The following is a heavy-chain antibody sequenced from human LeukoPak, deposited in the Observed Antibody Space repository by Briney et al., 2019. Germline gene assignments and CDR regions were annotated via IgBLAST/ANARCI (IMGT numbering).Heavy chain of an antibody. J-gene: IGHJ6*02. CDR2: INSDGSST. V-gene: IGHV3-74*01. D-gene: IGHD3-10*01. CDR1: GFTFSSYW. Sequence: PGGSLRLSCAASGFTFSSYWMHWVRQAPGKGLVWVSRINSDGSSTSYADSVKGRFTISRDNAKNTLYLQMNSLRAEDTAVYYCARALRRWFGETDYYYDMDVWGQGTTVTVSS. CDR3: ARALRRWFGETDYYYDMDV.